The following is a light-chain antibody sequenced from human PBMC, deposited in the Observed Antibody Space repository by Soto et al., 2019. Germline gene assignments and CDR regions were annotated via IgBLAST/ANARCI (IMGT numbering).Light chain of an antibody. CDR1: QSVTND. CDR3: QQYNKWPQT. Sequence: EIVMTQSPATLSVSPGERVTLSCRASQSVTNDLAWYQHKPGQAPRLLTHGASTRATGIPARFSAVGSGTEFTLTISSLQSEDFAVYYCQQYNKWPQTFGQGTRLENK. J-gene: IGKJ5*01. CDR2: GAS. V-gene: IGKV3-15*01.